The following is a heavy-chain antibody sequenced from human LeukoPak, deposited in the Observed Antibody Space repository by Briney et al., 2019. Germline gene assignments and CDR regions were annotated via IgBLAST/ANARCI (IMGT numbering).Heavy chain of an antibody. D-gene: IGHD5-24*01. J-gene: IGHJ4*02. CDR2: VYYSGST. CDR3: AGGGWLRYAY. CDR1: GGSISTYY. V-gene: IGHV4-59*01. Sequence: PSETLSLTCTVSGGSISTYYWSWIRQPPGKGLEWIGNVYYSGSTNYNPSLRSRVTISVDTSKNQSSLKVSSVPAADTAVYYCAGGGWLRYAYWGQGALVTASS.